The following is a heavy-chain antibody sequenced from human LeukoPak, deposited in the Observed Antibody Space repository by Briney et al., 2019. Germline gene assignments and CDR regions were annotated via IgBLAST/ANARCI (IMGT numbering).Heavy chain of an antibody. CDR3: ARRSWYVDY. CDR2: IYSSGST. J-gene: IGHJ4*02. CDR1: GGSLSSYY. V-gene: IGHV4-59*08. Sequence: SETLSLTCTVSGGSLSSYYWSWIRQPPGKGLEWIGYIYSSGSTNYNPSLESRVTISEDTSKNQFSLKLRSVAAADTAIYYCARRSWYVDYWGQGTLVTVSS. D-gene: IGHD6-13*01.